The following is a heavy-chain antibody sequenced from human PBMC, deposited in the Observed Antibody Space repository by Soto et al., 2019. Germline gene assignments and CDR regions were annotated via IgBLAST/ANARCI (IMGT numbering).Heavy chain of an antibody. CDR2: ISGSGDRT. CDR1: EFTFSSYA. D-gene: IGHD6-13*01. J-gene: IGHJ4*02. Sequence: GGSLRLSCAASEFTFSSYAMSWVRQAPGKGLEWVSAISGSGDRTYYADSVKGRFTISRDTSKNTLSLQMNSLRAEDTALYYCAKSFSSNWYDYFNYWGQGTLVT. V-gene: IGHV3-23*01. CDR3: AKSFSSNWYDYFNY.